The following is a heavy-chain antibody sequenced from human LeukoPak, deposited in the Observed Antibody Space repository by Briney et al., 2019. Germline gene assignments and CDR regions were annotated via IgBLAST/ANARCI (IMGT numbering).Heavy chain of an antibody. Sequence: PGGSLRLSCAASGFTSSSYGMHWVRQAPGKGLEWVAFIRYDVSNKYYADSVKGRFTISRDNAKNTLYLQMNSLRDEDTAVYYCARERLEVAGGRSGAFDIWGQGTMVTVSS. CDR3: ARERLEVAGGRSGAFDI. D-gene: IGHD6-19*01. CDR2: IRYDVSNK. V-gene: IGHV3-30*02. CDR1: GFTSSSYG. J-gene: IGHJ3*02.